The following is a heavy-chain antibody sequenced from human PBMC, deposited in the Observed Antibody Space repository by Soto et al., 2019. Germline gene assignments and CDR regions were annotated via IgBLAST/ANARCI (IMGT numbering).Heavy chain of an antibody. CDR1: GGAFGSYS. CDR2: IIPLLRTV. CDR3: ARDPVDLFGYMDV. J-gene: IGHJ6*02. Sequence: SVKVSCKASGGAFGSYSITWVRQAPGQRLEWMGEIIPLLRTVNYAQKFQDRVTITGDRSTSTVYMALSSLRSDDTAVYYCARDPVDLFGYMDVWGQGTTVTVSS. V-gene: IGHV1-69*08. D-gene: IGHD6-25*01.